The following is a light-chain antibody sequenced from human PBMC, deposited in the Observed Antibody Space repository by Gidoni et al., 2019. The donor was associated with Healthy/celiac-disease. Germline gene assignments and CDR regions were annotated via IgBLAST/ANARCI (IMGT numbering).Light chain of an antibody. CDR2: GNS. Sequence: QSVLTQPPSVSGAPGQRVPIPCTGISSNIGAGYDVPWYQQLPGTAPKLLIYGNSIRPSGVPDRFSGSKSGTSASLAISGLQAEDEADYYCQSYDSSLSGSVVFGGGTKLTVL. V-gene: IGLV1-40*01. J-gene: IGLJ2*01. CDR1: SSNIGAGYD. CDR3: QSYDSSLSGSVV.